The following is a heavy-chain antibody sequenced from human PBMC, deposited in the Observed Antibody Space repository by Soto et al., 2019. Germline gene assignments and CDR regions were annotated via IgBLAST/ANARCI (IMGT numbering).Heavy chain of an antibody. CDR2: IKSKTDGGTT. D-gene: IGHD3-16*02. V-gene: IGHV3-15*01. Sequence: GSLRLSCAASGFTFSNAWMSWVRQAPGKGLEWVGRIKSKTDGGTTDYAAPVKGRFTISRDDSKNTLYLQMNSLKTEDTAVYYCTTVRNDYIWGSYRYSPLDYWGQGTLVTVSS. CDR1: GFTFSNAW. J-gene: IGHJ4*02. CDR3: TTVRNDYIWGSYRYSPLDY.